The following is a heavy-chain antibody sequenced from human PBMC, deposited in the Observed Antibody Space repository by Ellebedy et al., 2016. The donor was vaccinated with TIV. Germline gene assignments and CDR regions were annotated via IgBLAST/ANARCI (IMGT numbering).Heavy chain of an antibody. CDR3: ARCNERILAVAGIGRCAVDY. D-gene: IGHD6-19*01. CDR1: GGSISSYY. V-gene: IGHV4-39*01. CDR2: IYYSGST. J-gene: IGHJ4*02. Sequence: MPSETLSLTCTVSGGSISSYYWSWIRQPPGKGLEWIGSIYYSGSTYYNPSLKSRVTISVDTSKNQFSLKLSSVTAADTAVYYCARCNERILAVAGIGRCAVDYWGQGTLVTVSS.